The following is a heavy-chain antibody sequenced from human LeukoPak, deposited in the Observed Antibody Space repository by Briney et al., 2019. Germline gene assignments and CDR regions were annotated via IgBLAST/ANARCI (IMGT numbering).Heavy chain of an antibody. CDR3: ARGVEDTGDY. V-gene: IGHV7-4-1*02. Sequence: VASVKVSCKASGYTLTTYALNWVRQAPGQGLEWMGWINTNTGNPTYAQGFTGRFVFSVDTSVSTAYLQISSLKAEDTAVYYCARGVEDTGDYWGQGTLVTVSS. D-gene: IGHD2-15*01. CDR2: INTNTGNP. J-gene: IGHJ4*02. CDR1: GYTLTTYA.